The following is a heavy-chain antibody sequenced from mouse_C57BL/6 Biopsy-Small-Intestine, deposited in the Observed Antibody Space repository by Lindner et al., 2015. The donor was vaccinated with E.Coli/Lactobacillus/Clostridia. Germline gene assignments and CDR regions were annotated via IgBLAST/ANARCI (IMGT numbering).Heavy chain of an antibody. V-gene: IGHV1-39*01. CDR1: GYSFTGFN. J-gene: IGHJ2*01. CDR3: ARQRLTFDY. Sequence: QLQESGPELVKPGASVKISCKASGYSFTGFNMNWVKQSNGKSLEWIGLINPNYGTTTYNQKFRGKATLTVDPSSSTAYMQLNSLTSEDSAVYYCARQRLTFDYWGQGTTLTVSS. CDR2: INPNYGTT. D-gene: IGHD3-2*02.